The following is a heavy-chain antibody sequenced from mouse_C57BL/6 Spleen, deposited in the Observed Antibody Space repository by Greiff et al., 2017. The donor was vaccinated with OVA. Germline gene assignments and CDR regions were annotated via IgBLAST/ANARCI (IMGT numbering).Heavy chain of an antibody. V-gene: IGHV1-69*01. CDR2: IDPSDSYT. J-gene: IGHJ1*03. CDR1: GYTFTSYW. Sequence: QVQLQQPGAELVRPGSSVKLSCKASGYTFTSYWMHWVKQRPGQGLEWIGEIDPSDSYTNYNQKFKGKSTLTVDKSSSTAYMQLSSLTSEDSAVYYCARYYYGSSHWYFDVWGTGTTVTVSS. D-gene: IGHD1-1*01. CDR3: ARYYYGSSHWYFDV.